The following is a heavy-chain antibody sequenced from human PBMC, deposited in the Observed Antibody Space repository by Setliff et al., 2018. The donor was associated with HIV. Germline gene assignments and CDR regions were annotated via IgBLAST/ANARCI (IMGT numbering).Heavy chain of an antibody. D-gene: IGHD1-26*01. CDR1: GFTFRNYK. CDR2: ISIGSGGAI. J-gene: IGHJ4*02. CDR3: ARWGSGSYERVFDY. Sequence: PGGSLRLSCAASGFTFRNYKFNWVRQAPGRGLEWVSSISIGSGGAIDYADSVQGRFTIFRDNAKNTLYLQMNSLRVEDTAVYYCARWGSGSYERVFDYWGQGMLVTVS. V-gene: IGHV3-21*01.